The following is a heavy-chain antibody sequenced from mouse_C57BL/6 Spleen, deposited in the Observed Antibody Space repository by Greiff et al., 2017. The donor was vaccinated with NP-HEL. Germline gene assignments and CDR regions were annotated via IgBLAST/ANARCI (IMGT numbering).Heavy chain of an antibody. Sequence: QVQLQQSGAELVKPGASVKISCKASGYAFSSYWMNWVKQRPGKGLEWIGQIYPGDGDTNYNGKFKGKATLTADKSSSTAYMQLSSLTSEDSAVYFCARRGVVAYYFDYWGQGTTLTVSS. V-gene: IGHV1-80*01. D-gene: IGHD1-1*01. CDR2: IYPGDGDT. CDR1: GYAFSSYW. CDR3: ARRGVVAYYFDY. J-gene: IGHJ2*01.